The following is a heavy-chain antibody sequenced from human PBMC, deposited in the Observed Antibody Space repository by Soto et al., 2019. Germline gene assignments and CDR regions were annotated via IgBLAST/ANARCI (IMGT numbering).Heavy chain of an antibody. V-gene: IGHV3-23*01. D-gene: IGHD1-26*01. Sequence: EVQLLESGGGLVQPGGSLRLSCAASGFAFSSYAMRWVRQAPGKGLEWVSAISGSGGSTYYADSVKGRFTISKDNSKNTLYLPVNSLRSADTAVYYFATLGSGIYYDYWCQGTLVTVSS. CDR3: ATLGSGIYYDY. J-gene: IGHJ4*02. CDR2: ISGSGGST. CDR1: GFAFSSYA.